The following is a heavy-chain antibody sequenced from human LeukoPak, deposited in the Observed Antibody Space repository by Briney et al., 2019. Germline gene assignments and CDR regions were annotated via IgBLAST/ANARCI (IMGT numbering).Heavy chain of an antibody. CDR3: ARGRVDSYGPFFDY. CDR1: GGSISSYY. V-gene: IGHV4-4*07. J-gene: IGHJ4*02. CDR2: IYSSGST. D-gene: IGHD5-18*01. Sequence: SETLSLTCTVSGGSISSYYWNWIRQPAGKGLEWIGRIYSSGSTNYNPSLKSRVTMSVDTSKNQFSLKLSSVTAADTAVYYCARGRVDSYGPFFDYWGQGTLVTVSS.